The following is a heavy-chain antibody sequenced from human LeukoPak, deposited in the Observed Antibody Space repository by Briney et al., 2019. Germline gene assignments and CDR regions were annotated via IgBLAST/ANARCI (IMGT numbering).Heavy chain of an antibody. CDR2: INPSAGST. CDR1: GGTFSSYA. Sequence: ASVKVSCKASGGTFSSYAISWVRQAPGQGLEWMGVINPSAGSTTYAQKFQGRVTMTRDTSTSTVYMELTSLRSEDTAVYYCARYANKGRGYSGYDEYYFDYWGQGTLVTVSS. J-gene: IGHJ4*02. V-gene: IGHV1-46*01. CDR3: ARYANKGRGYSGYDEYYFDY. D-gene: IGHD5-12*01.